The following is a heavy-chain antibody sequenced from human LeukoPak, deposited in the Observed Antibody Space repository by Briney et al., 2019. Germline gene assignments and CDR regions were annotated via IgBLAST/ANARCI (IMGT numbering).Heavy chain of an antibody. D-gene: IGHD3-22*01. V-gene: IGHV3-53*01. CDR1: GFSVSNYH. Sequence: PGGSLRLSCAASGFSVSNYHMSWVRQAPGKGLECVSVIYSGGSTFYADSVKGRFTISRDNSKNTLDLQMNSLRAEDTAVYYCAKDSFLGWNYYDSSGYLSGYWGQGTLVTVSS. CDR2: IYSGGST. CDR3: AKDSFLGWNYYDSSGYLSGY. J-gene: IGHJ4*02.